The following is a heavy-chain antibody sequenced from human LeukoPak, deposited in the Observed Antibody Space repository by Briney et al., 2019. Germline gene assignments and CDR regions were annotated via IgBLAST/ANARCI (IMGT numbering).Heavy chain of an antibody. CDR3: ARNYYDSSGYYYFDY. CDR1: GGTFSSYT. CDR2: IIPILGIA. D-gene: IGHD3-22*01. V-gene: IGHV1-69*10. Sequence: SVKVSCKASGGTFSSYTISWVRQAPGQGLEWMGGIIPILGIANSAQKFQGRVPITASKPTLTAYMELSSLRSEDTAVYYCARNYYDSSGYYYFDYWGQGTLVTVSS. J-gene: IGHJ4*02.